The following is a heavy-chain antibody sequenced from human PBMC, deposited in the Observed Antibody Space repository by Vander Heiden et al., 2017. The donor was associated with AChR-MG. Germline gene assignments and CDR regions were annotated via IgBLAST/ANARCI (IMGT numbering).Heavy chain of an antibody. Sequence: EVQLVESGGGLVQPGGSLRLSCAASGFTFSSYEMDWVRRAPGKGLKWVSYISSSGSTIYYADSVKGRFTISRDNAKNSLYLQMNSLRAEDTAVYYCAIHLRYSSQVEIDYWGQGTLVTVSS. CDR1: GFTFSSYE. CDR3: AIHLRYSSQVEIDY. J-gene: IGHJ4*02. V-gene: IGHV3-48*03. D-gene: IGHD6-13*01. CDR2: ISSSGSTI.